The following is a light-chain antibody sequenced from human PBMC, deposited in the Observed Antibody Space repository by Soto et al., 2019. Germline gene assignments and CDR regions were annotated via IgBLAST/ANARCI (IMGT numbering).Light chain of an antibody. V-gene: IGKV2-28*01. CDR1: QSLLHSNGYNY. J-gene: IGKJ1*01. CDR2: LGS. Sequence: DIVMTQSPLSLPVTPGEPASISCRSSQSLLHSNGYNYLDWYLQKPGQSPQLLIYLGSNRASGVHDRFSGSGSGTDFTLKISRVEAEDVGVYYCMEARQTPVTFGQGTKVEIK. CDR3: MEARQTPVT.